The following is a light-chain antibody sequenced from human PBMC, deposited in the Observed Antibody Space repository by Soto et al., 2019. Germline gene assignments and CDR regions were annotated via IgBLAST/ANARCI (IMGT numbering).Light chain of an antibody. Sequence: QSVLTQPPSVSGAPGQRVTISCTGSSSNIGAGYDVHWYQQLPGTAHKLLIYGNSNRPSGVTDRFSGSKSGTSASLASTGLQGEGEAFHYCQPYDSSLSGYVVFGGGAKLTGL. CDR1: SSNIGAGYD. V-gene: IGLV1-40*01. CDR2: GNS. J-gene: IGLJ2*01. CDR3: QPYDSSLSGYVV.